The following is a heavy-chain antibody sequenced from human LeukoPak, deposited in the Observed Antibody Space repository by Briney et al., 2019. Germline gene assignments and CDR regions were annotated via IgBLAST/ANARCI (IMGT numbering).Heavy chain of an antibody. CDR1: GFTFSSYS. D-gene: IGHD5-18*01. J-gene: IGHJ5*02. CDR2: ISYDASNE. CDR3: ARGGYIYETRYTWLDP. Sequence: HPGGSLRLSCAASGFTFSSYSMNWVRQAPGKGLEWVAVISYDASNEYYPDSVQGRFTISRDDSKNTVYLQMNSLRPEDTAVYYCARGGYIYETRYTWLDPWGQGVLVTVSS. V-gene: IGHV3-30*03.